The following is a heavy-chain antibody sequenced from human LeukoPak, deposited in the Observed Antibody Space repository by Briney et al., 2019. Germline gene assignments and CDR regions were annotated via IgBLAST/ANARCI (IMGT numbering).Heavy chain of an antibody. D-gene: IGHD6-19*01. CDR3: AAKAGTKANAFDI. CDR1: GGSISSYY. V-gene: IGHV4-59*01. CDR2: IYYSGST. Sequence: PSETLSLTCTVSGGSISSYYWSWIRQPPGKGLEWIGYIYYSGSTNYNPSLKSRVTISVDTSKNQFSLKLSSVTAADTAVYYCAAKAGTKANAFDIWGQGTMVTVSS. J-gene: IGHJ3*02.